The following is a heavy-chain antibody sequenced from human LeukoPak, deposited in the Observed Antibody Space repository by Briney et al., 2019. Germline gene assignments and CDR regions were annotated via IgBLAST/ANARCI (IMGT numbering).Heavy chain of an antibody. V-gene: IGHV3-23*01. CDR1: GFTFSSYA. D-gene: IGHD3-22*01. CDR2: ISGSGGST. J-gene: IGHJ4*02. CDR3: ATSRAYTMIVPRTDY. Sequence: PGGSLRLSCAASGFTFSSYAMSWVRQAPGKGLEWVSAISGSGGSTYYADSVKGRFTISRDNSKNTLYLQMNSLRAEDTAVYYCATSRAYTMIVPRTDYWGQGTLVTVSS.